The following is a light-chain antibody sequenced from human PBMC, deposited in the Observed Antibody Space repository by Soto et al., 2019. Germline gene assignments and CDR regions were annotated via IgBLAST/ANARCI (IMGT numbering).Light chain of an antibody. Sequence: EIVMTQSPATLSVSPGERATLSFRASQSVRSNLAWYQQRPGQAPRLLIYGSATRATGIPDRFSGSGSGTEFTLTISSLQSEDSAVYYCQQYHSWPAFGQGTKVDIK. V-gene: IGKV3-15*01. CDR3: QQYHSWPA. CDR2: GSA. CDR1: QSVRSN. J-gene: IGKJ1*01.